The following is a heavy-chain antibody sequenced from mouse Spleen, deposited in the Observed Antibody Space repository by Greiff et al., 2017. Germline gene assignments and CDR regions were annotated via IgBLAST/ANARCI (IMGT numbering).Heavy chain of an antibody. Sequence: QVQLKQPGAELVKPGASVKLSCKASGYTFTSYWMQWVKQRPGQGLEWIGEIDPSDSYTNYNQKFKGKATLTVDTSSSTAYMQLSSLTSEDSAVYYCARSIEDKTGLRLAWFAYWGQGTLVTVSA. V-gene: IGHV1-50*01. CDR3: ARSIEDKTGLRLAWFAY. CDR2: IDPSDSYT. CDR1: GYTFTSYW. D-gene: IGHD1-2*01. J-gene: IGHJ3*01.